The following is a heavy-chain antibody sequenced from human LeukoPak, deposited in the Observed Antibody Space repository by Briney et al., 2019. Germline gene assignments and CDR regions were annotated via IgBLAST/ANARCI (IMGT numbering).Heavy chain of an antibody. V-gene: IGHV3-7*01. CDR3: AREPGLGYAFDI. Sequence: PGGSLRLACVVSGFAIGSSWMTWVRQVPGKGLEWVANINQDGSEKHYVDSVRGRFTISRDNAKDSLYLQMNSLGAEDTAVYYCAREPGLGYAFDIWGQGTKVTVSS. CDR1: GFAIGSSW. J-gene: IGHJ3*02. D-gene: IGHD1-1*01. CDR2: INQDGSEK.